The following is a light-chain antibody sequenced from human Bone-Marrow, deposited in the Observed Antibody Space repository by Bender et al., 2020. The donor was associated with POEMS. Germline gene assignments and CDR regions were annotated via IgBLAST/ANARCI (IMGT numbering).Light chain of an antibody. V-gene: IGLV3-9*01. J-gene: IGLJ2*01. CDR1: SFAGEN. Sequence: SYDLTQPPSLSVALGQKATMTCDGMSFAGENVQWFQQKAGQAPVLVIYWSTVRPSGIPDRFSGSNSGNAATLTISKVQVGDEADYFCQVWRSSTALFGGGTRLTVL. CDR2: WST. CDR3: QVWRSSTAL.